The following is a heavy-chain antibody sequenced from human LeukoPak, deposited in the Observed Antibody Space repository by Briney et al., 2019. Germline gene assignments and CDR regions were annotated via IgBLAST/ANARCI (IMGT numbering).Heavy chain of an antibody. CDR1: GFTFSSYT. Sequence: GGSLRLSCTASGFTFSSYTMSWVRQAPGEGLEWLSAINGRGITYYAGSVKGRFTNSRDNSENTLYLQMNSLTVDDTAVYFCAKERQTGDYFTSDYWGQGTLVTVSS. CDR3: AKERQTGDYFTSDY. D-gene: IGHD4-17*01. CDR2: INGRGIT. V-gene: IGHV3-23*01. J-gene: IGHJ4*02.